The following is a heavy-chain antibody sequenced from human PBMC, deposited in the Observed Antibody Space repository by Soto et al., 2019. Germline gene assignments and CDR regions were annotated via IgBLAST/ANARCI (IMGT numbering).Heavy chain of an antibody. Sequence: VASVKVSCKASGYTFTSYGISWVRQAPGQGLEWMGWISAYNGNTNYAQKLQGRVTMTTDTSTSTAYMELRSLRSDDTAVYYCARDPLLGWLRPGVFDIWAQGKMVTVSS. J-gene: IGHJ3*02. CDR2: ISAYNGNT. CDR3: ARDPLLGWLRPGVFDI. D-gene: IGHD5-12*01. V-gene: IGHV1-18*01. CDR1: GYTFTSYG.